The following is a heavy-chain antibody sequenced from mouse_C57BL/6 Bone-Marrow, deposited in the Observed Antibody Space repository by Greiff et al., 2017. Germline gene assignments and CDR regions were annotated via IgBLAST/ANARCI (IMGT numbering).Heavy chain of an antibody. D-gene: IGHD2-14*01. CDR2: INPRSGNT. V-gene: IGHV1-81*01. CDR3: ARVGVRDAMDY. CDR1: GYTFTSYG. J-gene: IGHJ4*01. Sequence: VQLLQSGAELARPGASVKLSCKASGYTFTSYGMSWVKQRTGQGLEWIGTINPRSGNTYYNEKFKGKATLTADKSSSTAYMELRSLTSEDTAYYFCARVGVRDAMDYWGQGTPVTVSS.